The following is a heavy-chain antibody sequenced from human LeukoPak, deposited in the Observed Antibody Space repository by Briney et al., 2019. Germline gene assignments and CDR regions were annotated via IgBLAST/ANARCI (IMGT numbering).Heavy chain of an antibody. CDR1: GFTFSSYE. D-gene: IGHD1-26*01. V-gene: IGHV3-23*01. J-gene: IGHJ4*02. CDR3: ARERGSYYADY. CDR2: ISGSGGTT. Sequence: GGSLRLSCAASGFTFSSYEMNWVRQAPGKGLEWVSAISGSGGTTYYADSVKGRFTISRDNSKNTLYLQMNSLRAEDTAVYYCARERGSYYADYWGQGTLVTVSS.